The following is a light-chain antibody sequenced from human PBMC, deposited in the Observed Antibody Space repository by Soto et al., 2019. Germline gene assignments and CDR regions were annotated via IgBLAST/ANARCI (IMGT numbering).Light chain of an antibody. J-gene: IGKJ1*01. CDR1: QGISNH. CDR2: AAS. Sequence: DIPMTQSPSSLSASVGDRVTITCRASQGISNHLAWYQQKPGKVPKLLIYAASTLQSGVPSRFSGSGSGTDFTLTITSLQPEDVATYYCQKYNNAPPWTFGQGTKVEIK. V-gene: IGKV1-27*01. CDR3: QKYNNAPPWT.